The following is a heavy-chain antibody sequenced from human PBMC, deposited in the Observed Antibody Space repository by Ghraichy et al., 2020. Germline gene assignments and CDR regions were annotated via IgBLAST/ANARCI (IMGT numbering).Heavy chain of an antibody. CDR2: INTGSII. CDR1: GFTFSNFA. D-gene: IGHD1-26*01. J-gene: IGHJ4*02. CDR3: ARARYSGLYYSDY. V-gene: IGHV3-48*02. Sequence: GGSLRLSCIASGFTFSNFAMNWVRQAPGKGLEWVACINTGSIIYYADSVKGRFTISRDNGKNSLYLQMNSLRDEDTAVYYCARARYSGLYYSDYWGQGTLVTVSS.